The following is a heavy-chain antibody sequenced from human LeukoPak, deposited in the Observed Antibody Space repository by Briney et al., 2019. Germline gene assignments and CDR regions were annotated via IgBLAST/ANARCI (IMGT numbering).Heavy chain of an antibody. Sequence: SETLSLTCAVYGGSFSGYYWSWIRQPPGKGLEWIGEINHSGSTNYNPSLKSRVTISVDTSKNQFSLKLSSVTAADTAVYYCARGRWRLVTAFDIWGQGTMVTVSS. CDR2: INHSGST. J-gene: IGHJ3*02. D-gene: IGHD4-23*01. CDR1: GGSFSGYY. V-gene: IGHV4-34*01. CDR3: ARGRWRLVTAFDI.